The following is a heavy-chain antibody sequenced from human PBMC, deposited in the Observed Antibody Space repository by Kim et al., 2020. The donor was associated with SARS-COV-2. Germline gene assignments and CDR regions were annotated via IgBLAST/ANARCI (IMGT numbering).Heavy chain of an antibody. Sequence: GGSLRLSCAASGFTFSNAWMSWVRQAPGKGLEWVGRIKSKTDGGTTDYAAPVKGRFTISRDDSKNTLYLQMNSLKTEDTAVYYCTTEDRIAAAVDYWGQGTLVTVSS. J-gene: IGHJ4*02. D-gene: IGHD6-13*01. CDR1: GFTFSNAW. CDR3: TTEDRIAAAVDY. V-gene: IGHV3-15*01. CDR2: IKSKTDGGTT.